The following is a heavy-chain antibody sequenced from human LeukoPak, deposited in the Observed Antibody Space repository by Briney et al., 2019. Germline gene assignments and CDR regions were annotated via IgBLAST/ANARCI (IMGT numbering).Heavy chain of an antibody. J-gene: IGHJ4*02. CDR3: AGGREVAFDY. V-gene: IGHV3-21*01. CDR2: ISSSSSYI. CDR1: GFTFSSYS. D-gene: IGHD1-26*01. Sequence: PGGSLRLFCAASGFTFSSYSMIWVREAPGKGLEWVSSISSSSSYIYYADSVKGRFTISRDNAKNSLYLQMNSLRAEDTAVYYCAGGREVAFDYWGQGTLVTVSS.